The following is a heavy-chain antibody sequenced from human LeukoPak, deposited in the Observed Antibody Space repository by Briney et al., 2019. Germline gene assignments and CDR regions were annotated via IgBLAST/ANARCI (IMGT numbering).Heavy chain of an antibody. V-gene: IGHV4-4*02. Sequence: PSETLSLTCVVSGXSMSSSNGWNWVRQPPGKGLEWIGEISQSGSTNYNPSLKSRVTMSVDKSKNQFSLRLSSVSAADTAVYYCARAGRFYDSSGYYWYFDYWGQGTLVTVSS. J-gene: IGHJ4*02. CDR3: ARAGRFYDSSGYYWYFDY. CDR2: ISQSGST. CDR1: GXSMSSSNG. D-gene: IGHD3-22*01.